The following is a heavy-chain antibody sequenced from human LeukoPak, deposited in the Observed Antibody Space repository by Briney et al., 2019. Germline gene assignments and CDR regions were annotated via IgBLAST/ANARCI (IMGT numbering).Heavy chain of an antibody. V-gene: IGHV3-23*01. CDR1: GFTFTDYA. CDR2: ITTTVGDT. CDR3: AKDHFVTTVIDF. D-gene: IGHD4-11*01. Sequence: GGSLRLSCVASGFTFTDYAMTWVRQPPGRRLEWVSTITTTVGDTHYADSVKGRFTISRDNSKNTLYLQMNSLRAEDTAVYYCAKDHFVTTVIDFWGQGTLVTVSS. J-gene: IGHJ4*02.